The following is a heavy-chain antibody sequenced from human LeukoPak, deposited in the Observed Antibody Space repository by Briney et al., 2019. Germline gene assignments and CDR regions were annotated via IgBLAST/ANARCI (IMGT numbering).Heavy chain of an antibody. J-gene: IGHJ6*02. D-gene: IGHD5-18*01. Sequence: ASVKVSCKASGGTFSSYAISWVRQAPGQGLEWMGGIIPIFGTANYAQKFQGRVTITADESTSTVYMELSSLRSEDTAVYYCAREPFVDTAIVDYYYYGMDVWGQGTTVTVSS. CDR2: IIPIFGTA. V-gene: IGHV1-69*13. CDR1: GGTFSSYA. CDR3: AREPFVDTAIVDYYYYGMDV.